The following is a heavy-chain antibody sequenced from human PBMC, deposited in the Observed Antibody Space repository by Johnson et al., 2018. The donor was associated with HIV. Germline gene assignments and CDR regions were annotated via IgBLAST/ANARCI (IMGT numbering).Heavy chain of an antibody. V-gene: IGHV3-30*18. CDR1: GFTFSSYA. CDR3: AKDAAAAALRAFDN. J-gene: IGHJ3*02. Sequence: QVLLVESGGGLVQPGGSLRLSCAASGFTFSSYAMSWVRQAPGKGLEWVAVIYYDGTNKHYADSVKGRFNISRDNSKNTLFLKMNSLRAEDTAVYYCAKDAAAAALRAFDNWGQGTMGTVSS. D-gene: IGHD6-13*01. CDR2: IYYDGTNK.